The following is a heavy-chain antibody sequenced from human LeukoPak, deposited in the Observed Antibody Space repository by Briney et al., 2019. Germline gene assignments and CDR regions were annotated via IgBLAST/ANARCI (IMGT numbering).Heavy chain of an antibody. V-gene: IGHV3-9*03. CDR3: AKAGIAAAGTEGDWFDP. CDR2: ISWNSGSI. Sequence: GRSLRLSCAASGFTFYDYAMHWVRQAPGKGLEWVSGISWNSGSIGYADSVKGRFTISRDNAKNSLYLQMNSLRAEDMALYYCAKAGIAAAGTEGDWFDPWGQGTLVTVSS. J-gene: IGHJ5*02. CDR1: GFTFYDYA. D-gene: IGHD6-13*01.